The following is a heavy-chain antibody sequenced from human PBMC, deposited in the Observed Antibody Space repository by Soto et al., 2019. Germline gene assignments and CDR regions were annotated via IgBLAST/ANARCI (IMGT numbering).Heavy chain of an antibody. CDR2: ITHTSVNT. CDR3: ARENYYAMDV. CDR1: GFTFSDYY. V-gene: IGHV3-11*05. J-gene: IGHJ6*02. Sequence: QVQLVESGGGLVRPGGSLRLSCAASGFTFSDYYMTWIRQAQGKGLEWVSYITHTSVNTNYADSVRGRFTISRDNAKNSLYLQMNSLRAEDTAVYYCARENYYAMDVWGQGTTVTVSS.